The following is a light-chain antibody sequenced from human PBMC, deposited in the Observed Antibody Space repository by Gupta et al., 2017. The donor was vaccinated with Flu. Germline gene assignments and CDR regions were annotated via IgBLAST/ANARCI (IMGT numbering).Light chain of an antibody. V-gene: IGLV2-23*01. J-gene: IGLJ3*02. Sequence: GTSSEVGSYNLVYWYQQQPGKAPKLMIYEGSKRPSGVSNRFSGSKSGNTASLTISGLQAEDEADYYCCSYAGSHWVFGGGTKLTVL. CDR3: CSYAGSHWV. CDR1: SSEVGSYNL. CDR2: EGS.